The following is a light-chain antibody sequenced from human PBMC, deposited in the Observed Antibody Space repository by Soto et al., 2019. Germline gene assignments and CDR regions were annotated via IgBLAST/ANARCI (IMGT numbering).Light chain of an antibody. V-gene: IGKV1-5*01. J-gene: IGKJ4*01. CDR1: QSISSW. Sequence: DIQMTQSPSTLSASVGDRVTITCRASQSISSWLAWYQQKPGKAPKLLIYDASSLESGVPSRFSGSGSGTEFTLTISSLQPDDFAPYYCQQYNSYSLFGGGTKVDSK. CDR3: QQYNSYSL. CDR2: DAS.